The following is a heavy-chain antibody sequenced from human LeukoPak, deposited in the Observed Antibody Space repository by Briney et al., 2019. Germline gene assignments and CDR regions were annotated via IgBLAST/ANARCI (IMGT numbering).Heavy chain of an antibody. CDR2: ISSNKTIT. V-gene: IGHV3-48*01. D-gene: IGHD3-10*01. CDR3: ARSRGPTYGSGTYSPYFDY. J-gene: IGHJ4*02. Sequence: EAGGSLRLSCAASGFTFSSYLMNWVRQAPGKGLEWVSYISSNKTITYSAESVKGRFTISRDNAKNLLYLQMNSLRAEDTAVYYCARSRGPTYGSGTYSPYFDYWGQGTLVTVSS. CDR1: GFTFSSYL.